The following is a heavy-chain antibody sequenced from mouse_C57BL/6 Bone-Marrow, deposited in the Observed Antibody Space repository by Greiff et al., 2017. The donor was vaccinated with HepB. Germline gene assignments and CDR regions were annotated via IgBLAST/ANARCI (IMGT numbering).Heavy chain of an antibody. Sequence: LVESGAELARPGASVKLSCKASGYTFTSYGISWVKQRTGQGLEWIGEIYPRSGNTYYNEKFKGKATLTADKSSSTAYMELRSLTSEDSAVYFCARRTMVKDYWGQGTTLTVSS. D-gene: IGHD2-2*01. CDR2: IYPRSGNT. CDR1: GYTFTSYG. V-gene: IGHV1-81*01. J-gene: IGHJ2*01. CDR3: ARRTMVKDY.